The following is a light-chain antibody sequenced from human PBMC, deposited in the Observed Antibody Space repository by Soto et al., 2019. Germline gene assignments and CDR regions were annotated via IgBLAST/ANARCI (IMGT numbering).Light chain of an antibody. V-gene: IGLV9-49*01. CDR3: GADHGSGSNFVYV. CDR2: VGTGGIVG. Sequence: QPVLTQPPSASASLGASVTLTRTLSSGYSNYKVDWYQQRPGKGPRFVMRVGTGGIVGSKGDGIPDRFSVLGSGLNRYLTIKNIQEEDESDYHCGADHGSGSNFVYVFGTGTQLTVL. J-gene: IGLJ7*01. CDR1: SGYSNYK.